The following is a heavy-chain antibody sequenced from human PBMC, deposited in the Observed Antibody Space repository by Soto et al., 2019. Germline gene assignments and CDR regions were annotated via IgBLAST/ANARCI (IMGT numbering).Heavy chain of an antibody. J-gene: IGHJ3*02. CDR1: GFPFNNYA. Sequence: EAQLLESGGGLVQPGGSLRLSCAASGFPFNNYAMSWVRQAPGKGLEWVSAIRGTDERTYYAQSVKGRFTISRDNSKKALNLQMNSLRAEDTAVYYCAKSRSVEDGFDIWGQGTMVTVSS. CDR2: IRGTDERT. V-gene: IGHV3-23*01. CDR3: AKSRSVEDGFDI.